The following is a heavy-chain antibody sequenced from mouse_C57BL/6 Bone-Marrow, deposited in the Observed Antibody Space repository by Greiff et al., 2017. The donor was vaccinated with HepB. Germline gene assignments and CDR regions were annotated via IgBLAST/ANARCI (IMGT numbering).Heavy chain of an antibody. CDR1: GFTFNTYA. CDR2: IRSKSSNYAT. CDR3: VRDGELGRLGYFDV. J-gene: IGHJ1*03. V-gene: IGHV10-3*01. Sequence: EVQLVESGGGLVQPKGSLKLSCAASGFTFNTYAMHWVRQAPGKGLEWVARIRSKSSNYATYYADSVKDRFTISRDDSQSMLYLQMNNLKTEDTAMYYCVRDGELGRLGYFDVWGTGTTVTVSS. D-gene: IGHD4-1*01.